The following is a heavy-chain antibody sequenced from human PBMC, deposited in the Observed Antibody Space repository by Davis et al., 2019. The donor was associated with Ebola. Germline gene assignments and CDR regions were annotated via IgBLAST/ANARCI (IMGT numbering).Heavy chain of an antibody. CDR1: GFTFSGYD. CDR2: IGTAGDT. J-gene: IGHJ6*02. Sequence: PGGSLTLSCAASGFTFSGYDLPWVRQPTGKGLEWVSAIGTAGDTYYPGSVKGRFTIARETAKNSLYLQMNSLRAGDTAVYYCARWFCRSTSCRYGMDVWGQGTTVTVSS. D-gene: IGHD2-2*01. CDR3: ARWFCRSTSCRYGMDV. V-gene: IGHV3-13*01.